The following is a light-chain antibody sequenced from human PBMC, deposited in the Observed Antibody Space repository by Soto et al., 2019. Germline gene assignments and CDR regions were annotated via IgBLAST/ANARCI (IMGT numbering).Light chain of an antibody. Sequence: QSALTKPASVSGSPRQSITISCTGTSSDVGSYHLVSWYQQHPGKAPKLMIYEGSKRPSGVSNRFSGSKSGNTASLTISGLQAEDEDDYYCCLYVGSSTDVYGTGTKLTVL. V-gene: IGLV2-23*01. CDR1: SSDVGSYHL. J-gene: IGLJ1*01. CDR2: EGS. CDR3: CLYVGSSTDV.